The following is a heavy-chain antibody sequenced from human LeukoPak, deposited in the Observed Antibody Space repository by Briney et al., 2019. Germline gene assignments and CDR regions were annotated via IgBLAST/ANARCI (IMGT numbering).Heavy chain of an antibody. CDR2: ISGSGGST. Sequence: SGGSLRLSCAASGFTFSSYGMSWVRQAPGKGLEWVSAISGSGGSTYYADSVKGRFTISRDNSKNTLYLQMNSLRLEDTALYYCAKGGHLSFFDVWGRGTLVTVSS. J-gene: IGHJ2*01. CDR3: AKGGHLSFFDV. V-gene: IGHV3-23*01. CDR1: GFTFSSYG.